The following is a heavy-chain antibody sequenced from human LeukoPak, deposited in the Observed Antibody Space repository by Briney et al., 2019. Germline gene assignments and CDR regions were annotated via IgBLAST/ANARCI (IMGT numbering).Heavy chain of an antibody. CDR1: GFTFSSYG. CDR2: ISYDGSNK. D-gene: IGHD1-14*01. CDR3: AKAGDLKNRLDY. Sequence: GGSLRLSCAASGFTFSSYGMHWVRQAPGKGLEWVAVISYDGSNKYYADSVKGRFTISRDNSKNTLYLQMNSLRAEDTAVYYCAKAGDLKNRLDYWGQGTLVTVSS. V-gene: IGHV3-30*18. J-gene: IGHJ4*02.